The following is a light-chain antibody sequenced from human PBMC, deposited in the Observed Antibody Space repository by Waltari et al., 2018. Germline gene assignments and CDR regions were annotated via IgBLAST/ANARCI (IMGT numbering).Light chain of an antibody. CDR3: CSFAGSSISMV. CDR2: EVS. J-gene: IGLJ2*01. Sequence: QSALTQPASVSGSPGQSITVSCTGTSRDVGRYNLVSWYQQHPGKAPKLIIYEVSERPSGFSDLFSGSKSVNTASLTISGLQAEDEGDFYCCSFAGSSISMVFGGGTKLTVL. V-gene: IGLV2-23*02. CDR1: SRDVGRYNL.